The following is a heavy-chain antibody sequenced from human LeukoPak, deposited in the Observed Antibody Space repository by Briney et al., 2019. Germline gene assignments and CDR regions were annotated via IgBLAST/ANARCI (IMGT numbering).Heavy chain of an antibody. D-gene: IGHD6-19*01. V-gene: IGHV4-34*01. CDR3: ARAVGYSSGWYRY. Sequence: PSETLSLTCAVYGGSFSGYYWSWIRQPPGKGLEWIGEINHSGSTNYNPSLKSRVTISVDTSKNQFSLKLSSVAAADTAVYYCARAVGYSSGWYRYWGQGTLVTVSS. CDR1: GGSFSGYY. J-gene: IGHJ4*02. CDR2: INHSGST.